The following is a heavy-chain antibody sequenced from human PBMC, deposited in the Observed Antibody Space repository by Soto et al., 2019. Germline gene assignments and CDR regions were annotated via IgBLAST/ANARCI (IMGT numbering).Heavy chain of an antibody. CDR3: ATAIRGSSYYVPDY. J-gene: IGHJ4*02. D-gene: IGHD1-26*01. CDR2: ISNHGNDQ. Sequence: QVQLVESGGGVVQPGRSLRLSCAASGFTFSDYGMHWVRQAPGEGLEWVAIISNHGNDQYYADSVEGRFTISRDNSKNTLYLQVDSLRPEDTAVYYCATAIRGSSYYVPDYWGQGSLVTVSS. CDR1: GFTFSDYG. V-gene: IGHV3-30*03.